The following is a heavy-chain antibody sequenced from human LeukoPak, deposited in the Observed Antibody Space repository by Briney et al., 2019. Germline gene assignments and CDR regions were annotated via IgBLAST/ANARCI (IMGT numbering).Heavy chain of an antibody. V-gene: IGHV3-53*01. CDR2: IYSGGST. Sequence: GGSLRLSCAASGFTVSSNYMSWVRQAPGKGLEWVSVIYSGGSTYYADSVKGRFTISRDNSKNTLYLRMNSLRAEDTAVYYCARGGGYSSGWYYFDYWGQGTLVTVSS. CDR1: GFTVSSNY. D-gene: IGHD6-19*01. CDR3: ARGGGYSSGWYYFDY. J-gene: IGHJ4*02.